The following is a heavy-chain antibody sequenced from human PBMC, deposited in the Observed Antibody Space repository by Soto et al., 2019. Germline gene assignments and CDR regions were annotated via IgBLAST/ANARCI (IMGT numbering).Heavy chain of an antibody. CDR1: GFTFSTYA. Sequence: EVQLLESGGCLVQPGGSLRLSCAASGFTFSTYAMNWVRQAPGKGLQWVSTINPSGGATYYADSVKGRFTISRDKSKNSLHLQMDSLRAEHTAVYYCARGGDFRKWGQGTLVTVSS. V-gene: IGHV3-23*01. J-gene: IGHJ4*02. CDR2: INPSGGAT. D-gene: IGHD3-3*01. CDR3: ARGGDFRK.